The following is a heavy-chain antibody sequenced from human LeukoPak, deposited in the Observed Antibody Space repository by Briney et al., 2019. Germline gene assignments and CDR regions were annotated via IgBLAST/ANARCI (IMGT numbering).Heavy chain of an antibody. CDR3: AKVGVTNWFDP. D-gene: IGHD2-21*02. V-gene: IGHV3-53*01. CDR1: GFTVSSNY. J-gene: IGHJ5*02. Sequence: GGSLRLSCAASGFTVSSNYMSWVRQAPGKGLEWVSVIYSGGSTYYADSVKGRFTISRDNAKNSLYLQMNSLRAEDTAVYYCAKVGVTNWFDPWGQGTLVTVSS. CDR2: IYSGGST.